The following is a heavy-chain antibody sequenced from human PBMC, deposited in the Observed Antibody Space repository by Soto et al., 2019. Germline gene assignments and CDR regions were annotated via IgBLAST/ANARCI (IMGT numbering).Heavy chain of an antibody. Sequence: VPMRIRYRGVGYSFTNSWVGWVCQIPGRGLEWMGIIHPGDSDTRYSPFFQGQVTISADKSISTAYLQWSSLKASDTAMYYCARHNRYSSTWFEGWFDPWGEGTLVTVSS. V-gene: IGHV5-51*01. CDR2: IHPGDSDT. J-gene: IGHJ5*02. CDR1: GYSFTNSW. D-gene: IGHD6-13*01. CDR3: ARHNRYSSTWFEGWFDP.